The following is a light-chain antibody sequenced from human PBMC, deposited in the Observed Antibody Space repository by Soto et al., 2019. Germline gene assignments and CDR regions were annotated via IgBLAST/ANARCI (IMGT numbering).Light chain of an antibody. CDR2: RAS. Sequence: DIQMTQSPSTLSASVGDRVTITCRASQSISNWLGWYQQKPGKAPKLLIYRASALERGVPSRFTGSGSGTEFTLTISSLQPDDFAIYFCQQYNTDSHTFGQGTKLEIK. CDR1: QSISNW. J-gene: IGKJ2*01. CDR3: QQYNTDSHT. V-gene: IGKV1-5*03.